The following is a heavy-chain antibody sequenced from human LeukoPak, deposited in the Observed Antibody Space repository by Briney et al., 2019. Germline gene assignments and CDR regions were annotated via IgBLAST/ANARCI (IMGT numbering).Heavy chain of an antibody. V-gene: IGHV4-4*07. CDR1: GGSISSYY. CDR2: IYTSGST. CDR3: ARLGYYYGMDV. J-gene: IGHJ6*02. Sequence: SETLSLTCTVSGGSISSYYWSWIRQPAGKRLEWIGRIYTSGSTNYNPSLKSRVTISVDTSKNQFSLKLSSVTAAGTAVYYCARLGYYYGMDVWGQGTTVTVSS.